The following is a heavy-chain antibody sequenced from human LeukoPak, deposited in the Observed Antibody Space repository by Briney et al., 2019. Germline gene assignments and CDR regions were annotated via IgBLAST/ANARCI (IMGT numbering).Heavy chain of an antibody. J-gene: IGHJ4*02. D-gene: IGHD3/OR15-3a*01. V-gene: IGHV4-59*08. CDR3: ARRRGNFWTDYYAFDY. CDR2: IHYSGDT. Sequence: PSETLSLTCTVSGDPINNHYWTWIPRPPGKGLEWIAYIHYSGDTNYSPSLTSRVTISLDTSKNQFCMKLSSVTAADTAVYYCARRRGNFWTDYYAFDYWGLGTLVTVSS. CDR1: GDPINNHY.